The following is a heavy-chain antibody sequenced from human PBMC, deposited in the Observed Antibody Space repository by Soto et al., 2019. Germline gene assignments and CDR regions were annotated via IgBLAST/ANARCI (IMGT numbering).Heavy chain of an antibody. CDR3: ARVGVVAATLVAPDY. D-gene: IGHD2-15*01. CDR2: ISAYNGNT. CDR1: GYTFTSYG. Sequence: QVQLVQSGAEVKKPGASVKVSCKASGYTFTSYGISWVRQAPGQGLEWMGWISAYNGNTNYAQKLQGRVTMTTDTSTSKAYMEMRSLGSDETAVYYCARVGVVAATLVAPDYWGQGTLVTVSS. J-gene: IGHJ4*02. V-gene: IGHV1-18*01.